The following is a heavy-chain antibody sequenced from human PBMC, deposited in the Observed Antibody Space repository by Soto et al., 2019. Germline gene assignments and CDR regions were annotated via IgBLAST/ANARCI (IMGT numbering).Heavy chain of an antibody. CDR3: ARQRGIVVVTTKQDAFDI. V-gene: IGHV5-51*01. D-gene: IGHD3-22*01. CDR2: IYPGDSDT. J-gene: IGHJ3*02. CDR1: GYSFTSYW. Sequence: GESLKISCKGSGYSFTSYWIGWVRQMPGKGLEWMGIIYPGDSDTRYSPSFQGQVTISADKSISTAYLQWSSLKASDTAMYYCARQRGIVVVTTKQDAFDIWGQGTMVTVSS.